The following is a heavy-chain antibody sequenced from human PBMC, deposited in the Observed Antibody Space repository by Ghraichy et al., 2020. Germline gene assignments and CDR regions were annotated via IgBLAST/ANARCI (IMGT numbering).Heavy chain of an antibody. Sequence: SLNISCTVSGGSISSGSYYWSWIRQPAGKGLEWIGRIYTSGSTNYNPSLKSRVTIAVDTSKNQFSLKLSSVTAADTAVYYCARDRGDSEDYWGQGTLVTVSS. CDR3: ARDRGDSEDY. CDR2: IYTSGST. J-gene: IGHJ4*02. V-gene: IGHV4-61*02. D-gene: IGHD4-17*01. CDR1: GGSISSGSYY.